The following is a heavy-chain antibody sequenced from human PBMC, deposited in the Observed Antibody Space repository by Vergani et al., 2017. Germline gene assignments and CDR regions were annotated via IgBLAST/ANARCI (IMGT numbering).Heavy chain of an antibody. D-gene: IGHD3-3*01. CDR1: GGPFKNSA. J-gene: IGHJ6*03. CDR2: IITFFGTT. CDR3: ARFSRPYYDFWSGYYVTDYYYMDV. V-gene: IGHV1-69*18. Sequence: QVQVVQSGAEVKKSGASVKVSCKASGGPFKNSAFSWVRQVPGQGLEWMGRIITFFGTTDYAQKFQGRFTIIADEFTKTVDMQLSSLRSEDTAVYYCARFSRPYYDFWSGYYVTDYYYMDVWGKGTTVTVSS.